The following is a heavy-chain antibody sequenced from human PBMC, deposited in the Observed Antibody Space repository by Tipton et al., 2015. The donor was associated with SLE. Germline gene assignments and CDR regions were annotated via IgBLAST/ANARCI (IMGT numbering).Heavy chain of an antibody. D-gene: IGHD6-19*01. J-gene: IGHJ4*02. CDR1: GGSISSYY. Sequence: TLSLTCTVSGGSISSYYWSWIRQPPGKGLEWIGSRHHGGSTNYNPALTSRVTISGDPSKNQFSLRLTSVTAADTAVYYCVRTPGSGWQYYFDYWGQGTLVTVSS. CDR2: RHHGGST. CDR3: VRTPGSGWQYYFDY. V-gene: IGHV4-59*01.